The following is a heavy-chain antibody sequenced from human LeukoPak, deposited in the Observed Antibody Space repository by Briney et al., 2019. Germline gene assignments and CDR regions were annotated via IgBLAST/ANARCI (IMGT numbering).Heavy chain of an antibody. Sequence: PGGSLRLSCAASGFTFSNYWMSWVRQAPGKGLEWVSSISSSSSYIYYADSVKGRFTISRDNAKNSLYLQMNSLRAEDTAVYYCARDRGISNMDVWGKGTTVTVSS. J-gene: IGHJ6*03. V-gene: IGHV3-21*01. CDR3: ARDRGISNMDV. D-gene: IGHD3-10*01. CDR2: ISSSSSYI. CDR1: GFTFSNYW.